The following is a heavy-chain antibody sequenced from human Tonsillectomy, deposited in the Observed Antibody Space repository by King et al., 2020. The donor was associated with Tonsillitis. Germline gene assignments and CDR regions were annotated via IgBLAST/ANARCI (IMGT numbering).Heavy chain of an antibody. CDR3: VTDPSMIVVVPDAFDI. CDR2: ISSNGDST. D-gene: IGHD3-22*01. CDR1: GFTFSSYA. J-gene: IGHJ3*02. V-gene: IGHV3-64D*06. Sequence: VQLVESGGGLVQPGGSLRLSCSASGFTFSSYAMHWVRQAPGKGLEYVSAISSNGDSTYYADSVKGRVTISRDNSKNTLYLQMSSLRAEDTAVYYCVTDPSMIVVVPDAFDIWGQGTMVTVSS.